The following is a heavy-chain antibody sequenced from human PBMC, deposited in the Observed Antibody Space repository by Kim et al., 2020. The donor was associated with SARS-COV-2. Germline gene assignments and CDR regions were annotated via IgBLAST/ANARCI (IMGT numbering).Heavy chain of an antibody. CDR3: ASEPMYYYDSSGYRDY. CDR2: INHSGST. V-gene: IGHV4-34*01. D-gene: IGHD3-22*01. CDR1: GGSFSGYY. J-gene: IGHJ4*01. Sequence: SETLSLTCAVYGGSFSGYYWSWIRQPPGKGLEWIGEINHSGSTNYNPSLKSRVTISVDTSKNQFSLKLSSVTAADTAVYYCASEPMYYYDSSGYRDYWG.